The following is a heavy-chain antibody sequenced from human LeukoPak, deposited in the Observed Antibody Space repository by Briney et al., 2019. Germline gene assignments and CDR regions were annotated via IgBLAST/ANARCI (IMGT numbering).Heavy chain of an antibody. V-gene: IGHV4-34*01. CDR1: GGSFSGYY. D-gene: IGHD5-18*01. CDR2: INHSGST. Sequence: SETLSLACAVYGGSFSGYYWSWIRQPPGKGLEWIGEINHSGSTNYNPSLKSRVTISVDTSKNQFSLKLSSVTAADTAVYYCARVADTAMVHTYYTDVWGKGTTVTVSS. J-gene: IGHJ6*03. CDR3: ARVADTAMVHTYYTDV.